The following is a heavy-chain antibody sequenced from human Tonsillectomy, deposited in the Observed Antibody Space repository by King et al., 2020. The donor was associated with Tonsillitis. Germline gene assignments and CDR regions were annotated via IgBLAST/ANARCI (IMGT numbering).Heavy chain of an antibody. V-gene: IGHV4-31*03. Sequence: QLQESGPGLVKPSQTLSLTCTVSGGSISLGSYYWSWIRQHPGKGLEWIGYIYYSGTTYYNPSLRSRVTISVDTSKNQFSLKLSSLTAADTALYYCARVQGHITVSGVAPAGFLDAWGQGTTVTVSS. CDR3: ARVQGHITVSGVAPAGFLDA. CDR2: IYYSGTT. J-gene: IGHJ6*02. CDR1: GGSISLGSYY. D-gene: IGHD3-3*01.